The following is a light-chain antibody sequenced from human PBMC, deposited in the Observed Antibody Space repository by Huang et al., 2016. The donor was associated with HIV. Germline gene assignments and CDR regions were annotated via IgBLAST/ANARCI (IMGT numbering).Light chain of an antibody. CDR2: GAS. CDR3: QQYNNWPRT. CDR1: QSVSSN. J-gene: IGKJ3*01. Sequence: EIVMTQSPATLSVSPGERATLSCRASQSVSSNLAWYQQKPGQAPRLLIYGASTRATGIPAMYSGSGSGREFTLTSSSLQSEDVAVYYCQQYNNWPRTFGPGTKVDIK. V-gene: IGKV3-15*01.